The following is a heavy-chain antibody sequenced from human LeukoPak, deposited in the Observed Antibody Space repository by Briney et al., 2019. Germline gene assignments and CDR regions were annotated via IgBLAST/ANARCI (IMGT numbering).Heavy chain of an antibody. J-gene: IGHJ5*02. CDR1: GYTFTSYG. CDR2: ISAYNGNT. CDR3: ARARDYYDSSGYIP. V-gene: IGHV1-18*01. Sequence: GASVKVSCKASGYTFTSYGISWVRQAPGKGLEWMGWISAYNGNTNYAQKLQGRVTMTTDTSTSTAYMELRSLRSDDTAVYYCARARDYYDSSGYIPWGPGTLVTVSS. D-gene: IGHD3-22*01.